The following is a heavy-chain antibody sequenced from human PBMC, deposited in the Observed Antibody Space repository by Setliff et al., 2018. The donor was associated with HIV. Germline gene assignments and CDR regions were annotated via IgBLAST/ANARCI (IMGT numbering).Heavy chain of an antibody. CDR3: ARDEAVAGFDY. CDR1: GGSISRGSYY. J-gene: IGHJ4*02. D-gene: IGHD6-19*01. V-gene: IGHV4-61*02. Sequence: LSLTCTVSGGSISRGSYYWAWIRQPAGKGLEWIGRLHASGSTNYNPSLKSRVTISVDTSKNQLSLQLRSVTVADTAVYYCARDEAVAGFDYWGQGTRVTVSS. CDR2: LHASGST.